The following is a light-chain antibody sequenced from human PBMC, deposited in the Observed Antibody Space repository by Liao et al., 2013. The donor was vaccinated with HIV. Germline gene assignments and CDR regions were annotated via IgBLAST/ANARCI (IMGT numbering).Light chain of an antibody. V-gene: IGLV3-1*01. J-gene: IGLJ2*01. CDR2: QGN. Sequence: SYELTQAPSVSVSPGQTASITCSGDKLGDKFACWYQQKPGQSPVLIIYQGNKRPSGIPERFSGSSSGNTATLTISGTQPMDEADYYCQAWDRNTVVFGGGTKLTVL. CDR3: QAWDRNTVV. CDR1: KLGDKF.